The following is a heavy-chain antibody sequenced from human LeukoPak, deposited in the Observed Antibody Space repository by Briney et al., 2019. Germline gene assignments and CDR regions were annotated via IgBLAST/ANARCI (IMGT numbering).Heavy chain of an antibody. D-gene: IGHD2-15*01. CDR2: ISGSGGST. V-gene: IGHV3-23*01. Sequence: PGGSLRLSCAASGFTFSSYAMSWVRQAPGKGLEWVSAISGSGGSTYYADSVKGRFTISRDKSKNTLYLQMNSLRAEDTAVYYCAKANVVAAMADWFDPWGQGTLVTVSS. J-gene: IGHJ5*02. CDR1: GFTFSSYA. CDR3: AKANVVAAMADWFDP.